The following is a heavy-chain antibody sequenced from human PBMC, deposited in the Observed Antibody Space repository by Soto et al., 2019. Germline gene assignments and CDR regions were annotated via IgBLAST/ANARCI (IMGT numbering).Heavy chain of an antibody. V-gene: IGHV3-48*03. Sequence: GGSLRLSCAASGFTFSSYEMNWVRQAPGKGLEWVSYISSSGSTIYYADSVKGRFTISRDNAKNSLYLQMNSLRAEDTAVYYCARDRAEQWLAYYYGMDVWGQGTTVTVS. D-gene: IGHD6-19*01. CDR2: ISSSGSTI. CDR1: GFTFSSYE. J-gene: IGHJ6*02. CDR3: ARDRAEQWLAYYYGMDV.